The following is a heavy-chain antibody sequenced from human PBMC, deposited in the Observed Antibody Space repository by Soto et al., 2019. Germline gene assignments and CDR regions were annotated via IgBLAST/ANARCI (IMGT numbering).Heavy chain of an antibody. CDR3: ARQVAVARPRGFES. CDR2: VYPSGTT. J-gene: IGHJ1*01. Sequence: QVQLQESGPGLVKPSGTLSLTCAVSGGSISDNWWSWVRQPPGKGQEWIGAVYPSGTTYYNPYLTRRVTISLDKAASQISMTLNSVTAADTAVYYCARQVAVARPRGFESWGQGTLVKVSS. CDR1: GGSISDNW. D-gene: IGHD5-12*01. V-gene: IGHV4-4*02.